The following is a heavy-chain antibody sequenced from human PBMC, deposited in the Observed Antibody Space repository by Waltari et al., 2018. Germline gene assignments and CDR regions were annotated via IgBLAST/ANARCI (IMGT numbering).Heavy chain of an antibody. CDR2: IYWDDTQ. CDR3: AHSPCSGGSCYLFDY. D-gene: IGHD2-15*01. CDR1: GFSASTDGVG. Sequence: QITLKEPGPTLVKPTQTLTLTCTFSGFSASTDGVGVGWIRQPPGKALEWVALIYWDDTQRYRPSLRNRLTITKGTSDQQVFLAMADMDPVDTATYYCAHSPCSGGSCYLFDYWGPGILVTVSS. J-gene: IGHJ4*02. V-gene: IGHV2-5*02.